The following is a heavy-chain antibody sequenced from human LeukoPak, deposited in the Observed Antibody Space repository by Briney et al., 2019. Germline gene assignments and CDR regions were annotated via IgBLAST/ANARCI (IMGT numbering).Heavy chain of an antibody. D-gene: IGHD2-21*02. CDR1: GYTFTSYY. CDR3: AGSYCGGDCYWREHYYYYYMDV. CDR2: INPSGGST. J-gene: IGHJ6*03. Sequence: GASVKVSCKASGYTFTSYYMHWVRQAPGQGLEWMGMINPSGGSTSYAQKFQGRVTMTRDMSTSTVYMELSSLRSEDTAVYYCAGSYCGGDCYWREHYYYYYMDVWGKGTTVTVSS. V-gene: IGHV1-46*01.